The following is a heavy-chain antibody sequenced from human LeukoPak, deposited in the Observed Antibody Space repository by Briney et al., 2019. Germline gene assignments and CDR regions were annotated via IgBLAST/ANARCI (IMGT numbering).Heavy chain of an antibody. J-gene: IGHJ6*03. CDR1: GGSFSNYY. V-gene: IGHV4-34*01. Sequence: TSETLSLTCAVYGGSFSNYYWSWIRQSPGKGLEWIGEINDNGRINYNPSLMTRVTISIDTSKKRFSLTVNFVTAADTAVYYCARGWNYGTNYYMDVWDKGPRSPSP. CDR3: ARGWNYGTNYYMDV. CDR2: INDNGRI. D-gene: IGHD1-7*01.